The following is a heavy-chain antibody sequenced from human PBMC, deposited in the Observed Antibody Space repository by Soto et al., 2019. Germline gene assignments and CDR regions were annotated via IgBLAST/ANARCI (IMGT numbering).Heavy chain of an antibody. V-gene: IGHV4-31*03. CDR2: IYDSESA. CDR1: GKSCSSGGYY. J-gene: IGHJ4*02. Sequence: QVKLQESGPGLVKPSLTLSLTCSVSGKSCSSGGYYWSWIRPHPGKGLEWIGYIYDSESAYYNPYLNSRVTISTDTSKNHFAMRLSSVTAADTAVYYCARASSSSSAADYWGQRTLAPVSS. CDR3: ARASSSSSAADY. D-gene: IGHD6-6*01.